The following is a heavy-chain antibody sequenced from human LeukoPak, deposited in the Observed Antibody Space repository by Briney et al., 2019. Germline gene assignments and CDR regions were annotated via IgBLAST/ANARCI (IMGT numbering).Heavy chain of an antibody. CDR3: AKHHSGWSVLFDY. CDR1: GFTFGSCA. CDR2: ISGSGDST. V-gene: IGHV3-23*01. J-gene: IGHJ4*02. Sequence: GGSLRLSCAASGFTFGSCAMGWVRLAPGKGLEWVSAISGSGDSTYYADSVKGRFTISRDNSNKTLYLQMNSLRAEDTALYYCAKHHSGWSVLFDYWGQGTLVTVSS. D-gene: IGHD6-19*01.